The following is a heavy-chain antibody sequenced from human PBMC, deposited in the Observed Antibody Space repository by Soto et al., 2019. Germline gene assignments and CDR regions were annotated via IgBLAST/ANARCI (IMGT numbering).Heavy chain of an antibody. V-gene: IGHV4-59*01. D-gene: IGHD1-26*01. Sequence: SETLSLTCTVSGGSISSYYWSWIRQPPGKGLEWIGYIYYSGSTNYNPSLTSRVTISVDTSKTQFSLKLSSVTAAATAVYYCASTIVGAASFDFWGQGTLVTVSS. CDR3: ASTIVGAASFDF. J-gene: IGHJ4*02. CDR1: GGSISSYY. CDR2: IYYSGST.